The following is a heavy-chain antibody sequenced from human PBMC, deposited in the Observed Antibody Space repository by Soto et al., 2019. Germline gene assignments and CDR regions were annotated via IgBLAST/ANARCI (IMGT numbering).Heavy chain of an antibody. Sequence: QVQLVESGGGVVQPGRSLRLSCAASGFTFRDYAMHWVRQAPGKGLEWVAAIPSDGSDKHYADSVKGRFSISRDNSKNTLSLQMNSLRPEDAALYYCARAVAGQVRSAWTWLDYWGQGTLVTVSS. CDR2: IPSDGSDK. D-gene: IGHD1-1*01. CDR3: ARAVAGQVRSAWTWLDY. J-gene: IGHJ4*02. CDR1: GFTFRDYA. V-gene: IGHV3-30-3*01.